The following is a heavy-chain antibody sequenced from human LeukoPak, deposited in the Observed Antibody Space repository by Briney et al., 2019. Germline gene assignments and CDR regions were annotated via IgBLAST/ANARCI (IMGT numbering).Heavy chain of an antibody. CDR2: IYSGGST. J-gene: IGHJ4*02. Sequence: QAGGSLRLSCAASGFTFSSYAMSWVRQAPGKGLEWVSVIYSGGSTYYADSVKGRFTISRDNSKNTLYLQMNSLRAEDTAVYYCARDYYDSSGYYYEGYWGQGTLVTVSS. CDR1: GFTFSSYA. CDR3: ARDYYDSSGYYYEGY. D-gene: IGHD3-22*01. V-gene: IGHV3-66*02.